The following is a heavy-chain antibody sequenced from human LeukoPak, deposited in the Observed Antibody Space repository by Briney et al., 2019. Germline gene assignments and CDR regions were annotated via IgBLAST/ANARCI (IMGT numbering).Heavy chain of an antibody. CDR1: GGSISSSSYY. J-gene: IGHJ3*02. CDR3: ARVRSSTLYAFDI. CDR2: IYYSGST. Sequence: PSETLSLTCTVSGGSISSSSYYWGWIRHPPGKGLEWIGYIYYSGSTYYNPSLKSRVTISVDTSKNQFSLKLSSVTAADTAVYYCARVRSSTLYAFDIWGQGTMVTVSS. V-gene: IGHV4-30-4*08. D-gene: IGHD6-13*01.